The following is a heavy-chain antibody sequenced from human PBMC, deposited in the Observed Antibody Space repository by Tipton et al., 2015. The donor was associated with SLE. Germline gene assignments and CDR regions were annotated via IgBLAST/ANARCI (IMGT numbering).Heavy chain of an antibody. CDR3: AKLDGYNSNYFDS. J-gene: IGHJ4*02. Sequence: GSLRLSCAASGFTFSAYGMSWVRQAPGKGLEWVSLIYSGGKTSFADSVKGRFSISRDNSENTLHLQMRSLRAEDTAVYYCAKLDGYNSNYFDSCGQGTLVTVSS. D-gene: IGHD1-1*01. V-gene: IGHV3-23*03. CDR2: IYSGGKT. CDR1: GFTFSAYG.